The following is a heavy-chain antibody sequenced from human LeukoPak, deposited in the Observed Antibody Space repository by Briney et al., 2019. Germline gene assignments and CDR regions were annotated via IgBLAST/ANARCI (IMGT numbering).Heavy chain of an antibody. V-gene: IGHV4-59*04. J-gene: IGHJ4*02. Sequence: SETLSLTCTVSGGSISSYYWSWIRQPPGKGLEWIGSIYYSGSTYYNPSLKSRVTISVDTSKNQFSLNLSSVTAADTAVYYCARQPGGTYYSPFDYWGQGTLVTVSS. CDR2: IYYSGST. CDR1: GGSISSYY. CDR3: ARQPGGTYYSPFDY. D-gene: IGHD1-26*01.